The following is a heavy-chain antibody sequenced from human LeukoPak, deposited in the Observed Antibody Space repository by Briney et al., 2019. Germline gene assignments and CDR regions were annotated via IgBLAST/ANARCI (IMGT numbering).Heavy chain of an antibody. CDR2: ISYDGSNK. CDR1: GFTFSSYG. CDR3: AKEDTAYIYYYYYYMDV. V-gene: IGHV3-30*18. J-gene: IGHJ6*03. Sequence: PGRSLRLSCAASGFTFSSYGMRWVRQAPGKGLEWVAVISYDGSNKYYADSVKGRFTISRDNSKNTLYLQMNSLRAEDTAVYYCAKEDTAYIYYYYYYMDVWGKGTTVTVSS. D-gene: IGHD5-18*01.